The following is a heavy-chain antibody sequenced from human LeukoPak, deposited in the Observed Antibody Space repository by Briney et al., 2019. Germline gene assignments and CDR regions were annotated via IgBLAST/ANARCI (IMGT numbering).Heavy chain of an antibody. Sequence: GGSLRLSCAASAFTFSIYGMNWIRQAPGKGLEWVSGISGSGARSGSGGIPYYADSVKGRFTISRDNSKNTLYLQMNSLRAEDTAVYYCAKRPVSSGWNFFDYWGQGTLVTVSS. CDR1: AFTFSIYG. CDR2: ISGSGARSGSGGIP. D-gene: IGHD6-19*01. CDR3: AKRPVSSGWNFFDY. J-gene: IGHJ4*02. V-gene: IGHV3-23*01.